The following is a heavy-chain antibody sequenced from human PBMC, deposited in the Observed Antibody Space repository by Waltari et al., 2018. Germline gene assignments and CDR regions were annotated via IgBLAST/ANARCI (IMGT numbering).Heavy chain of an antibody. J-gene: IGHJ3*01. CDR3: AAALGGGISASRPFHF. CDR1: GDTFTDNY. V-gene: IGHV1-69-2*01. Sequence: EVQLLQSGAEVKKPGTPVKISCKVSGDTFTDNYIHWIQQAPGKGLQWMGHLDPEDGQAVYAEKFQGRVTMTADTSIHTAYMELTSLTSEDTAFYYCAAALGGGISASRPFHFWGQGTMITVSS. CDR2: LDPEDGQA. D-gene: IGHD3-10*01.